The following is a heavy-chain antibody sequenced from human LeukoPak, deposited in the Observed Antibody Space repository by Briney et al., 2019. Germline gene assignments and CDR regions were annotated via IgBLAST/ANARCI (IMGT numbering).Heavy chain of an antibody. CDR3: AKDQSIAAAGYYFDY. Sequence: PGGSLRLSCAASGFTFSNSGMHWVGQAQGKGLEWVAVISYDGRNKYYTDSVKGRFTISRDNSKNTAYLQMNSLRAEDTAVYYCAKDQSIAAAGYYFDYWGQGTLVTVSS. CDR2: ISYDGRNK. CDR1: GFTFSNSG. V-gene: IGHV3-30*18. D-gene: IGHD6-25*01. J-gene: IGHJ4*02.